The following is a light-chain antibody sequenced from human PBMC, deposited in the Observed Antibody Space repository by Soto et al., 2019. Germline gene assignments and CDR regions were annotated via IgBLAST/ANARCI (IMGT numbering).Light chain of an antibody. Sequence: DIQMTQSPATLSASVGDRVTITCRASQSISSWLAWYLQKPGKVPKLLIDDASSLESGVPSRFSGSGSGTEFTLTISSLQPDDFATYYCQQYNTYPWTFGQGTKVDIK. J-gene: IGKJ1*01. CDR1: QSISSW. V-gene: IGKV1-5*01. CDR2: DAS. CDR3: QQYNTYPWT.